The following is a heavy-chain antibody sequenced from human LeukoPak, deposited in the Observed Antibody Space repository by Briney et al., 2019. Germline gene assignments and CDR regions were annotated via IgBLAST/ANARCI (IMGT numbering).Heavy chain of an antibody. V-gene: IGHV3-23*01. J-gene: IGHJ4*02. D-gene: IGHD4-11*01. CDR1: GFSFGSYA. CDR2: NSGSGTTT. Sequence: PGGSLRLSCVASGFSFGSYALTWVRQAPGKGLEWVSGNSGSGTTTYYADSVKGRFTISRDNSKNTVYLQMNSLRAEDTAVYYCVKVIYSNYGYFDYWGQGTLVTVSS. CDR3: VKVIYSNYGYFDY.